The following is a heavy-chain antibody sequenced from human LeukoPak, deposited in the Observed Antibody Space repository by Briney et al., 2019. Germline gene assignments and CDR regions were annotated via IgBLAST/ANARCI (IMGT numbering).Heavy chain of an antibody. D-gene: IGHD3-22*01. V-gene: IGHV4-30-4*01. Sequence: PSETLSLTCTVSGGSISSGDYYWSWIRQLPGKGLEWIGYIYYSGSTYYNPSLKSRVTISVDTSKNQFSLKLSSVTAADTAVYYCASRSGYPAAHYFDYWGQGTLVTVSS. CDR1: GGSISSGDYY. J-gene: IGHJ4*02. CDR3: ASRSGYPAAHYFDY. CDR2: IYYSGST.